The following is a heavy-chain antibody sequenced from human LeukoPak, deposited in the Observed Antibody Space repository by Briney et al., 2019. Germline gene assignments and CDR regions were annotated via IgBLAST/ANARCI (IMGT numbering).Heavy chain of an antibody. V-gene: IGHV1-8*02. CDR1: GGTFSSYA. Sequence: ASVKVSCKASGGTFSSYAISWVRQATGQGLEWMGWMDPNSGNTGYAQKFQGRVTMTRNTSISTAYMELSSLRSEDTAVYYCARDGLLWFGELSYWGQGTLVTVSS. J-gene: IGHJ4*02. CDR3: ARDGLLWFGELSY. D-gene: IGHD3-10*01. CDR2: MDPNSGNT.